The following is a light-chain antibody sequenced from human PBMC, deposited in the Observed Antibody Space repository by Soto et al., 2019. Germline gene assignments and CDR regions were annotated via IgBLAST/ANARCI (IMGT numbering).Light chain of an antibody. J-gene: IGKJ5*01. Sequence: EIVLTQSPAPLSLSPGERSTLSCISSQSVSNNYLAWYQQKPGQAPRLLIYGASNRATGIPARFSGSGSGTEFSLTISSLQSEDFAVYYCQQYSKWPITFGQGTRLEIK. V-gene: IGKV3-15*01. CDR2: GAS. CDR3: QQYSKWPIT. CDR1: QSVSNN.